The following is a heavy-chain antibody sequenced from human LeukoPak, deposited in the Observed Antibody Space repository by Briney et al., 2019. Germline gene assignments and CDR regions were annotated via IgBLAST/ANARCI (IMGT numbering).Heavy chain of an antibody. D-gene: IGHD3-22*01. J-gene: IGHJ4*02. Sequence: SVKVSCKASGGTFSSYAISWVRQAPGQGLEWMGRIIPILGIANYAQKFQGRVTITADKPTSTAYMELSSLRSEDTAVYYCARPGGYYDSSGYYPYWGQGTLVTVSS. V-gene: IGHV1-69*04. CDR2: IIPILGIA. CDR1: GGTFSSYA. CDR3: ARPGGYYDSSGYYPY.